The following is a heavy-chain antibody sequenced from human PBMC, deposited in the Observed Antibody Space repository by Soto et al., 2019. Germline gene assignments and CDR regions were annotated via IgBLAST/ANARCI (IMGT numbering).Heavy chain of an antibody. CDR2: IIPIFGTA. D-gene: IGHD4-4*01. J-gene: IGHJ6*02. CDR1: GGTFSSYA. V-gene: IGHV1-69*13. Sequence: SVKVSCKASGGTFSSYAISWVRQAPGQGLEWMGGIIPIFGTANYAQKFQGRVTITADESTSTAYMELSSLRSEDTAVYYCARLLTFTVPRLPNYYYYGMDVRGQGTTVTVSS. CDR3: ARLLTFTVPRLPNYYYYGMDV.